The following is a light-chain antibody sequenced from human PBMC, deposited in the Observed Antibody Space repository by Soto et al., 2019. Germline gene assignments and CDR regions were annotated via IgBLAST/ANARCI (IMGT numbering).Light chain of an antibody. J-gene: IGLJ2*01. CDR2: ECS. V-gene: IGLV2-23*01. Sequence: QSVLTQPASVSGSPGQSITISCTGTSSDVGSYNLVSWYQQHPGKAPKLMIYECSKRPSGVSNRFSGSKSGNTASLTISGLQAEDEADYYCCSYAGSNVVFGGGTKLTVL. CDR1: SSDVGSYNL. CDR3: CSYAGSNVV.